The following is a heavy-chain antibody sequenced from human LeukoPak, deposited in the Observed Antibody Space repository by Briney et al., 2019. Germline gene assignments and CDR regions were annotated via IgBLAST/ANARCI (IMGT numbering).Heavy chain of an antibody. V-gene: IGHV4-38-2*01. CDR3: ARVVAVAGVDY. CDR2: IYHSGST. D-gene: IGHD6-19*01. J-gene: IGHJ4*02. CDR1: GYSISSGYY. Sequence: PSETLSLTCVVSGYSISSGYYLGWIRQPPGKGLEWIGSIYHSGSTYYNPSLKSRVTISVDTSKNQFSLKLSSVTAADTAVYYCARVVAVAGVDYWGQGTLVTVSS.